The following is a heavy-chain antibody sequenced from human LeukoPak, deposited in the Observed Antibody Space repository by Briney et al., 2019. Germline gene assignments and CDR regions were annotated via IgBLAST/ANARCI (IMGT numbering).Heavy chain of an antibody. V-gene: IGHV4-59*12. CDR1: GHSINNYF. CDR3: ATEGGYHVYYGSDV. CDR2: ISYSGGT. D-gene: IGHD5-12*01. J-gene: IGHJ6*02. Sequence: AETLSLTCTVSGHSINNYFWNCARQPPGKGLEWIGYISYSGGTNYNPSLKSRVIISADTSKNQFSLKVRSVTAADTAVYYCATEGGYHVYYGSDVWGQGTTVTVSS.